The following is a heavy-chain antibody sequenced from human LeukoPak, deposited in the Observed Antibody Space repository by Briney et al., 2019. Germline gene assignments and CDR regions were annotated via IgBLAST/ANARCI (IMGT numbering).Heavy chain of an antibody. J-gene: IGHJ4*02. V-gene: IGHV1-69*06. CDR1: GGTLSSYA. CDR2: IIPIFGTA. Sequence: GSSVKVSCKASGGTLSSYAISWVRQAPGQGLEWMGGIIPIFGTANYAQKFRGRVTITADKSTSTAYMELRSLRSDDTAVYYCARDADPAKNFDYWGQGTLVTVSS. CDR3: ARDADPAKNFDY.